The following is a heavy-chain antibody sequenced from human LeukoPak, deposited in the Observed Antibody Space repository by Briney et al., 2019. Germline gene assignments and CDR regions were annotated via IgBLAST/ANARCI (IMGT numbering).Heavy chain of an antibody. D-gene: IGHD3-10*02. Sequence: PGGSLRLSCAASGFTVSSNYMSWVRQAPGKGLEWVSGINWNGGSTGYADSVKGRFTISRDNAKNSLYLQMNSLRAEDTALYYCARMLGWFDPWGQGTLVTVSS. CDR3: ARMLGWFDP. CDR1: GFTVSSNY. V-gene: IGHV3-20*04. CDR2: INWNGGST. J-gene: IGHJ5*02.